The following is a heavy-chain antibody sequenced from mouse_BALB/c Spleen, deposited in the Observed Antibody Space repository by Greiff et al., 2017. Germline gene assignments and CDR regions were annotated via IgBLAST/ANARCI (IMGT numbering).Heavy chain of an antibody. CDR1: GYTFTSYW. J-gene: IGHJ2*01. V-gene: IGHV1-69*02. CDR3: TRSRFDY. Sequence: QVQLQQPGAELVRPGASVKLSCKASGYTFTSYWINWVKQRPGQGLEWIGNIYPSDSYTNYNQKFKDKATLTVDKSSSTAYMQLSSPTSEDSAVYYCTRSRFDYWGQGTTLTVSS. CDR2: IYPSDSYT.